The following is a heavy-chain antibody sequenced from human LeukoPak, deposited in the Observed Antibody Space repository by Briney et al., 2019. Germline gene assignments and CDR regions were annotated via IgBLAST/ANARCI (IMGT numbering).Heavy chain of an antibody. V-gene: IGHV3-74*01. CDR2: INNDGSAT. CDR1: GFTFRSSW. D-gene: IGHD5-12*01. J-gene: IGHJ4*02. CDR3: ARDVGYSAYD. Sequence: GGSLRLSCAASGFTFRSSWMHWVRQGPGKGLVWFSRINNDGSATTYADSVKGRFTISRDTAKNTVFLQMNSLRAEDTAVYYCARDVGYSAYDWGQGTLVTVSS.